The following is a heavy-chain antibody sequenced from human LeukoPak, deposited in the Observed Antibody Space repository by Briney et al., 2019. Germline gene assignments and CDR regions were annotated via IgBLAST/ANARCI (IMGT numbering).Heavy chain of an antibody. CDR3: ARPYGGKGPFVY. J-gene: IGHJ4*02. D-gene: IGHD4-23*01. V-gene: IGHV1-46*01. CDR1: GYTFTSYY. Sequence: ASVKVSCKASGYTFTSYYMHWVRQAPGQGLEWMGIINPSGGSTSYARRFQGGVTMTRDTSTSTVYMELSSLRSEDTAVYYCARPYGGKGPFVYWGQGTLVTVSS. CDR2: INPSGGST.